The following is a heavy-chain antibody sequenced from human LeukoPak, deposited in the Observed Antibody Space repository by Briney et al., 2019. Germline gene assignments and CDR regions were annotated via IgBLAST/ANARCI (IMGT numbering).Heavy chain of an antibody. Sequence: PVKVSCKASGGTFSSYAISWVRQAPGQGLEWMGRIIPILGIANYAQKFQGRVTITADKSTSTAYMELSSLRSEDTAVYYCARDGRYCSSTSCPNMADYWGQGTLVTVSS. CDR1: GGTFSSYA. J-gene: IGHJ4*02. CDR2: IIPILGIA. CDR3: ARDGRYCSSTSCPNMADY. V-gene: IGHV1-69*04. D-gene: IGHD2-2*01.